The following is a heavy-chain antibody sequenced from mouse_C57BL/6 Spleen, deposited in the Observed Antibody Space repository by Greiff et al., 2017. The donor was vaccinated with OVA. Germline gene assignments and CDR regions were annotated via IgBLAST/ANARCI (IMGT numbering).Heavy chain of an antibody. Sequence: VQLKESGAELVRPGASVKLSCTASGFNIKDYYMHWVKQRPEQGLEWIGRIDPEDGDTEYAPKFQGKATMTADTSSNTAYLQLSSLTSEDTAVYYCTKGKITTVVATDYFDVWGTGTTVTVSS. CDR3: TKGKITTVVATDYFDV. CDR1: GFNIKDYY. V-gene: IGHV14-1*01. CDR2: IDPEDGDT. J-gene: IGHJ1*03. D-gene: IGHD1-1*01.